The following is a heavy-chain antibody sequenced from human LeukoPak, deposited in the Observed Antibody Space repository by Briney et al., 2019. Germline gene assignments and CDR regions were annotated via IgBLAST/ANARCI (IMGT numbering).Heavy chain of an antibody. Sequence: PGGSLRLSCAASGFTFSSYSMNWVRQAPGKGLEWVSYISSSGNTIYYADSVKGRFTISRDNAKNSLYLQMNSLRAEDTAVYYCAKGFGIFPPDWWGQGTLVTVSS. CDR3: AKGFGIFPPDW. CDR2: ISSSGNTI. CDR1: GFTFSSYS. D-gene: IGHD2-15*01. V-gene: IGHV3-48*01. J-gene: IGHJ4*02.